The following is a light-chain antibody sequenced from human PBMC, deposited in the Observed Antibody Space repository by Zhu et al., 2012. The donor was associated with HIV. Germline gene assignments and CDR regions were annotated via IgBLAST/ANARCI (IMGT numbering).Light chain of an antibody. V-gene: IGKV3-15*01. CDR1: QSVNSN. CDR2: GAS. CDR3: QQYDNWLT. J-gene: IGKJ4*01. Sequence: EIVMTQYPATLSVSPGERATLSCRASQSVNSNLVWYQQKPGQPPRLLIYGASTRATGIPARFSGSGSGTEFTLTISSLQSEDFAVYYCQQYDNWLTFGGGTKVEIK.